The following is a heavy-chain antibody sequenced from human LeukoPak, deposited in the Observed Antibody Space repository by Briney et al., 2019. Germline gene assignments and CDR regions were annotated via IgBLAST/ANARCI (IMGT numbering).Heavy chain of an antibody. CDR2: ISSSGSTI. J-gene: IGHJ4*02. CDR3: ARDSAMVRGVIDY. CDR1: GFTCSSYE. V-gene: IGHV3-48*03. D-gene: IGHD3-10*01. Sequence: PGGSLRLSCAASGFTCSSYEMNWVRQAPGKGLEWVSYISSSGSTIYYADSVKGRFTISRDNAKNSLYLQMNSLRAEDTAVYYCARDSAMVRGVIDYWGQGTLVTVSS.